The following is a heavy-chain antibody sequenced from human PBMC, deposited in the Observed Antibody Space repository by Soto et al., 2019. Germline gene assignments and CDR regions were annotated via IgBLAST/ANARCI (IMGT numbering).Heavy chain of an antibody. V-gene: IGHV2-5*02. Sequence: SGPTLVNPTQTLTLTCTFSGFSLSTSGVGVGWIRQPPGKALEWLALIYWDDDKRYSPSLKSRLTITKDTSKNQVVLTMTNMEPVETATYYRAHRRYFEWLLDSSFDYWGQGTLVTVSS. J-gene: IGHJ4*02. CDR1: GFSLSTSGVG. CDR3: AHRRYFEWLLDSSFDY. D-gene: IGHD3-9*01. CDR2: IYWDDDK.